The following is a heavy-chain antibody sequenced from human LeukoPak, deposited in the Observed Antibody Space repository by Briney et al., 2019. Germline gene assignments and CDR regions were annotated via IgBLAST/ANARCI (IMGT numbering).Heavy chain of an antibody. V-gene: IGHV1-18*01. CDR1: GYTFTSYG. CDR3: ARTYYYDSSGYYDDY. D-gene: IGHD3-22*01. CDR2: ISAYNGNT. Sequence: GASVTVSCKASGYTFTSYGISWVRQAPRQGLERMGWISAYNGNTNYAQKLQGRVTMTTDTSTSTAYMELRSLRSDDTAVYYCARTYYYDSSGYYDDYWGQGTLVTVSS. J-gene: IGHJ4*02.